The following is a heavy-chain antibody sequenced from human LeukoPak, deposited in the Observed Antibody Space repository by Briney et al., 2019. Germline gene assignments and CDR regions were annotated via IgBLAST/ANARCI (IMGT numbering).Heavy chain of an antibody. CDR2: ISYDGSNK. Sequence: PGGSLRLSCAASGFTFSNYGMHWVRQAPGKGLEWVAVISYDGSNKYYADSVKGRFTISRDNSKNTLYLQMNSLRAEDTAVYYCARDDPKDYWGQGTLVTVSS. V-gene: IGHV3-30*19. CDR1: GFTFSNYG. J-gene: IGHJ4*02. CDR3: ARDDPKDY.